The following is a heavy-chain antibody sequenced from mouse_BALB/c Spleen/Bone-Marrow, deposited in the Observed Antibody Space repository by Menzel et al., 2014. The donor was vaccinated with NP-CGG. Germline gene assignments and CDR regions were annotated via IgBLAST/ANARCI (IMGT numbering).Heavy chain of an antibody. CDR1: GFTFSSYA. J-gene: IGHJ4*01. CDR2: ISSGGST. D-gene: IGHD2-10*02. Sequence: EVKLEESGGGLVKPGGSLKLSCAAPGFTFSSYAMSWVRQTPEKRLEWVASISSGGSTYYPGSVKGRFTISRDNARNILYLQMSSLRSEDTAMYYCAREEYGQKVYAMDYWGQGTSVTVSS. CDR3: AREEYGQKVYAMDY. V-gene: IGHV5-6-5*01.